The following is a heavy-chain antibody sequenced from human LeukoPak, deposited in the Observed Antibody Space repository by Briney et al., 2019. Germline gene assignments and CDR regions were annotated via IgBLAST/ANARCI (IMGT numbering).Heavy chain of an antibody. D-gene: IGHD3-10*01. CDR2: LSGSGGHT. V-gene: IGHV3-23*01. Sequence: EGSLRLSCAASGFTFSIYAMSWVRQAPGKGLEWVSGLSGSGGHTYYADSVKGRFTISRDNSKNRLYLEMNSLRAEDTAVYYCAKGVGYGSDDAFDIWGQGTLVTVSS. CDR1: GFTFSIYA. CDR3: AKGVGYGSDDAFDI. J-gene: IGHJ3*02.